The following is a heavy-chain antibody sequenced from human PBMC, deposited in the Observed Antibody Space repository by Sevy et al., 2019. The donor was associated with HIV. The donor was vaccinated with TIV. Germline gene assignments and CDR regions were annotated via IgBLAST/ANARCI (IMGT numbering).Heavy chain of an antibody. CDR3: ARKYHDTSGYPRYSMDV. D-gene: IGHD3-22*01. J-gene: IGHJ6*02. CDR1: GFTFSTYA. CDR2: ISGGGGNT. Sequence: GGSLRLSCAASGFTFSTYAMYWVRQAPGKGLEYVSAISGGGGNTYYGTSVEGRFTVSRDNAKNTLYLQMGSLGAEDMAVYFCARKYHDTSGYPRYSMDVWGQGTTVTVSS. V-gene: IGHV3-64*01.